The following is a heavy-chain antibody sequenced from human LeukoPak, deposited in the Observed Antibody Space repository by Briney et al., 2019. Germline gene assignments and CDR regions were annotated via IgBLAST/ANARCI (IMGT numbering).Heavy chain of an antibody. Sequence: SETLSLTCTVSGGSINNYYWSWIRQPAGKGLEWIGRIYTRGSTNYNPSLKSRVTMLVDTSKNQFSLKLSSVTAADTAVYYRARGRYCSADICSGGDAFDIWGQGTMVSVSS. J-gene: IGHJ3*02. CDR3: ARGRYCSADICSGGDAFDI. V-gene: IGHV4-4*07. CDR1: GGSINNYY. D-gene: IGHD2-15*01. CDR2: IYTRGST.